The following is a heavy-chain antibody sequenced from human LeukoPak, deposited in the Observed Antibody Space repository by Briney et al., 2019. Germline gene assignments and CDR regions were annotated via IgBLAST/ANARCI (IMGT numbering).Heavy chain of an antibody. Sequence: GGSLRLSCAASGFTFSSYSMNWVRQAPGKGLEWVSSISSSSSYIYYADSVRGRFTISRDNAKNSLYLQMNSLRAEDTAVYYCARAGFRVANDAFDIWGQGTMVTVSS. V-gene: IGHV3-21*01. J-gene: IGHJ3*02. CDR3: ARAGFRVANDAFDI. CDR2: ISSSSSYI. CDR1: GFTFSSYS. D-gene: IGHD3-3*01.